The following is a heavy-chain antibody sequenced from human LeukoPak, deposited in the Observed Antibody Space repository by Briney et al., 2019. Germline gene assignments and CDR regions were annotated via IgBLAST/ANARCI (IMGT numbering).Heavy chain of an antibody. J-gene: IGHJ5*02. CDR3: ARGMGLRFLEWPFAP. V-gene: IGHV1-18*01. CDR2: ISTYNGDT. Sequence: ASVKVSCKASGYTFTRDGMNWVRQAPGQGLEWMGWISTYNGDTEYAQKMQGRVTMTRDTSTTTAYMELRSLRFDDTAVYYCARGMGLRFLEWPFAPWGQGTLVSVSS. CDR1: GYTFTRDG. D-gene: IGHD3-3*01.